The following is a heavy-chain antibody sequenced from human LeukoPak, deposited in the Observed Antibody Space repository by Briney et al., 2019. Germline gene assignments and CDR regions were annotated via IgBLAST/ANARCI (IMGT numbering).Heavy chain of an antibody. J-gene: IGHJ5*02. V-gene: IGHV3-7*01. CDR1: GFTFSSYW. CDR2: IKQDGSEK. Sequence: PGGSLRLSCAASGFTFSSYWMSWVRQAPGKGLEWVANIKQDGSEKYYVDSVKGRFTISRDNAKNSLYLQMNSLRAEDTAVYYCASEDIVVVPAAIGVIWFDPWGQGTLVTVPS. CDR3: ASEDIVVVPAAIGVIWFDP. D-gene: IGHD2-2*01.